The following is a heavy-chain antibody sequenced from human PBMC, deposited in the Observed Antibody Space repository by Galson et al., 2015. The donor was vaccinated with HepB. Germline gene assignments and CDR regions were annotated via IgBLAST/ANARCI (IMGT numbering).Heavy chain of an antibody. J-gene: IGHJ5*02. V-gene: IGHV3-33*01. Sequence: SLRLSCAASGFTFSNYGMHWVRQAPGKGLEWVAVIWYDGSRRYYADSVKGRFTISRDNSKNTLYLQVNSLRAEDTAVYYCARDPGGWSLHFDPRGQGTQVTVSS. CDR2: IWYDGSRR. CDR3: ARDPGGWSLHFDP. D-gene: IGHD6-19*01. CDR1: GFTFSNYG.